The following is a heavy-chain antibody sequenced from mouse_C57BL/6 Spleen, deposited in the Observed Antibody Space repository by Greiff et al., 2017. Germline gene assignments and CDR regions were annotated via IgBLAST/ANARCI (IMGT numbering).Heavy chain of an antibody. D-gene: IGHD4-1*01. CDR2: IRNKANGYTT. CDR3: ARYIPLTGTDY. V-gene: IGHV7-3*01. Sequence: EVMLVESGGGLVQPGGSLSLSCAASGFTFTDYYMSWVRQPPGKALEWLGFIRNKANGYTTEYSASVKGRFTISRDNYQSILYLQMNALRAEDSATDYCARYIPLTGTDYWGQGTTLTVSS. CDR1: GFTFTDYY. J-gene: IGHJ2*01.